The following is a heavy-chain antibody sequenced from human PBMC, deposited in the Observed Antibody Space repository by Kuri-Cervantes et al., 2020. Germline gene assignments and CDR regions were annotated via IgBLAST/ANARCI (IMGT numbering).Heavy chain of an antibody. CDR1: GFTFDDYA. J-gene: IGHJ4*02. Sequence: GGSLRLSCAASGFTFDDYAMHWVRQAPGKGLEWVSGISWNSGSIGYADSVKGRFTISRDNAKNSLYLQMNSLRAEDTALYYCAKGWRGYCSGGSCSGFDYWGQGTLVTVSS. D-gene: IGHD2-15*01. CDR2: ISWNSGSI. CDR3: AKGWRGYCSGGSCSGFDY. V-gene: IGHV3-9*01.